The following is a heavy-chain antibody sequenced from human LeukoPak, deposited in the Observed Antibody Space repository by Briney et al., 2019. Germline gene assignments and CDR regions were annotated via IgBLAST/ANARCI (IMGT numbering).Heavy chain of an antibody. J-gene: IGHJ4*02. CDR3: ARHGVYYASGSPPFDY. D-gene: IGHD3-10*01. CDR1: GGSISSYY. Sequence: PSETPSLTCIVSGGSISSYYWSWLRQPPGKGLEWIGYISYSGTTHYNPSLDSRVTISVDTSKNQFSLKLRSVTAADTAAYYCARHGVYYASGSPPFDYWGQGTLATVSS. CDR2: ISYSGTT. V-gene: IGHV4-59*08.